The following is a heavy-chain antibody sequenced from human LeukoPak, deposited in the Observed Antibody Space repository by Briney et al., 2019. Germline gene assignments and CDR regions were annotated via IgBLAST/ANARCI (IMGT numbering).Heavy chain of an antibody. D-gene: IGHD3-9*01. V-gene: IGHV1-18*01. CDR1: GYTFTSYG. J-gene: IGHJ4*02. Sequence: VASVKVSCRASGYTFTSYGISWVRQAPGQGLEWMGWISAYNGNTNFAQKLQGRVTMTTDTPTSTAYMDLRSLRSDDTAVYYCARDQAATNTQVRFCLDWGQGTLVTVSS. CDR3: ARDQAATNTQVRFCLD. CDR2: ISAYNGNT.